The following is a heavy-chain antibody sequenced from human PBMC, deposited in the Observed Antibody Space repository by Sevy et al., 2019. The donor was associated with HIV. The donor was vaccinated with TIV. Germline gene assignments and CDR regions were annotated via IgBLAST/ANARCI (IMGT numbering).Heavy chain of an antibody. CDR3: ARVGSSSLAYYYYGMDV. D-gene: IGHD6-6*01. CDR1: GYTFTGYY. Sequence: ASVKVSCKASGYTFTGYYMHWARQAPGRGLEWMGRINPNSDGTNYAQKFQGRVTMTRDTSISTAYMELSRLRSDDTAVYYCARVGSSSLAYYYYGMDVWGQGTTVTVSS. J-gene: IGHJ6*02. CDR2: INPNSDGT. V-gene: IGHV1-2*06.